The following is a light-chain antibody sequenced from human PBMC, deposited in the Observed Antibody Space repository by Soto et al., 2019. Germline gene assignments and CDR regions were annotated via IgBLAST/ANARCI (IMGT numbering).Light chain of an antibody. V-gene: IGKV1-5*01. J-gene: IGKJ1*01. Sequence: DIQMTQSPSTLSASVGDTVTVTCRASQSVSGGLAWYQQKPGEAPKLLIYDASALPRGVPSRVSGSGSGRKFDLTLASLQPDDLATDFCQQYETFSGTFGPGTKV. CDR2: DAS. CDR1: QSVSGG. CDR3: QQYETFSGT.